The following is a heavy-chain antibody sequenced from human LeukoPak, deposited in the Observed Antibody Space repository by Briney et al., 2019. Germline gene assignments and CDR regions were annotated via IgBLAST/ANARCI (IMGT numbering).Heavy chain of an antibody. Sequence: PSETLSLTCTVSGDSISSGDYYWSWIRQPAGKGLEWIERISSSGSTNYNPSLKSRVTISVDTSKNQFSLKLSSVTAADTAVYYCAGGRDGYNNFDYWGQGTLVTVSS. CDR1: GDSISSGDYY. V-gene: IGHV4-61*02. CDR3: AGGRDGYNNFDY. CDR2: ISSSGST. J-gene: IGHJ4*02. D-gene: IGHD5-24*01.